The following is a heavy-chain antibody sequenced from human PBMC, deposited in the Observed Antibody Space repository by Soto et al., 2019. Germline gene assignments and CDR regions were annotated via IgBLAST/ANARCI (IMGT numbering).Heavy chain of an antibody. CDR2: IYYSGST. D-gene: IGHD3-22*01. CDR1: GGSISSYY. Sequence: PSETLSLTCTVSGGSISSYYWSWIRQPPGKGLEWIGYIYYSGSTNYNPSLKSRVTISVDTSKNQFSLKLSSVTAADTAVYYCARLDYYDSSGIFDYWGQGPLVTVSS. CDR3: ARLDYYDSSGIFDY. V-gene: IGHV4-59*08. J-gene: IGHJ4*02.